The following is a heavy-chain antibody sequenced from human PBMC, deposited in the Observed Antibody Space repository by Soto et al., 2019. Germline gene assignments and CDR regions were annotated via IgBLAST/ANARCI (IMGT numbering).Heavy chain of an antibody. CDR1: GGSISSSSYY. CDR2: IYYSGST. CDR3: ARQVLEFYYYDSSGYPSGLDY. Sequence: SETLSLTCTVSGGSISSSSYYWGWIRQPPGKGLEWIGSIYYSGSTYYNPSLKGRVTISVDTSKNQFSLKLSSVTAADTAVYYCARQVLEFYYYDSSGYPSGLDYWGQGTLVTVSS. V-gene: IGHV4-39*01. J-gene: IGHJ4*02. D-gene: IGHD3-22*01.